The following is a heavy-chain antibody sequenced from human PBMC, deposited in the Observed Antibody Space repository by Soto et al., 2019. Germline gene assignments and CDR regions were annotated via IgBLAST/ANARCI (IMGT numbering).Heavy chain of an antibody. CDR1: GFTFSSYA. CDR3: ARAIAGATLHAFDI. Sequence: SLRLSCAASGFTFSSYAMNWVRQAPGKGLGWLSAISDSGGNTYYADSVRGRFTISRDSSKNTLYLQMNSLRAEDTALYYCARAIAGATLHAFDIWGQGTMVTVSS. CDR2: ISDSGGNT. V-gene: IGHV3-23*01. J-gene: IGHJ3*02. D-gene: IGHD1-26*01.